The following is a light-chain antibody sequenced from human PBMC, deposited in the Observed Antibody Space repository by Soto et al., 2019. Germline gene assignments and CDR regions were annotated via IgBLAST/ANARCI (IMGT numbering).Light chain of an antibody. CDR2: GAS. CDR3: QQYGSSLPLS. CDR1: QSVSSSY. Sequence: EIVLTQSPGTLSLSPGERATLSCRASQSVSSSYLAWYQQKPCQAPRLLIYGASSRATGIPDRFSGSGSGTDFTLTISRLEPEDFAVYYCQQYGSSLPLSFGGGTKVDIK. V-gene: IGKV3-20*01. J-gene: IGKJ4*01.